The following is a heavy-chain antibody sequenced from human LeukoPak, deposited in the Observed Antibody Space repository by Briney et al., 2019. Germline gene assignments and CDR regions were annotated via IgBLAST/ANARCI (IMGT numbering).Heavy chain of an antibody. CDR1: GGSISSYY. CDR3: ARDSSSPSYYDSSEYYFDY. D-gene: IGHD3-22*01. CDR2: IYTSGST. J-gene: IGHJ4*02. Sequence: SETLSLTCTVSGGSISSYYWSWIRQPAGKGLEWIGRIYTSGSTNYNPSLKSRVTMSVDTSKNQFSLKLSSVTAADTAVYYCARDSSSPSYYDSSEYYFDYWGQGTLVTVSS. V-gene: IGHV4-4*07.